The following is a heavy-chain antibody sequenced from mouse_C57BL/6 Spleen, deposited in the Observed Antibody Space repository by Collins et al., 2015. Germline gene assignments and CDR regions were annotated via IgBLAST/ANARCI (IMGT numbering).Heavy chain of an antibody. CDR2: INPNNGGT. Sequence: EVQLQQSGPELVKPGASVKISCKASGYTFTDYYMNWVKQSHGKSLEWIGDINPNNGGTSYNQKFKGKATLTVDKSSSTAYMELNSLTSEDSAVYYCAGHYYGREFAYWGQGTLVTVSA. V-gene: IGHV1-26*01. J-gene: IGHJ3*01. CDR1: GYTFTDYY. D-gene: IGHD1-1*01. CDR3: AGHYYGREFAY.